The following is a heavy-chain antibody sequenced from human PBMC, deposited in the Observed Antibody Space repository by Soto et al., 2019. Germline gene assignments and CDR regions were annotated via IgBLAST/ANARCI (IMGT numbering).Heavy chain of an antibody. V-gene: IGHV5-10-1*01. CDR3: ARPIRSSSRHCSGGSCYSYCYYGMDV. CDR2: IDPSASST. J-gene: IGHJ6*02. CDR1: GYSFTSYW. D-gene: IGHD2-15*01. Sequence: GASLKISCKRSGYSFTSYWISLVRQMYGKGLSCMGRIDPSASSTNYSPSFQGHVTISADKSISPAYLQCRSVKAPDTAMYYCARPIRSSSRHCSGGSCYSYCYYGMDVWGQGTTVTVSS.